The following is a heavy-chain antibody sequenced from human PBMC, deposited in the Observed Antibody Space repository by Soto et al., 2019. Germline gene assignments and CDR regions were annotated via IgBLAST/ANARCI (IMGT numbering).Heavy chain of an antibody. J-gene: IGHJ2*01. D-gene: IGHD5-18*01. Sequence: QAQLVQSGAEVKKPGASVKVSCKASGYTFNSYYIHWVRQAPGQGLEWMGIFNPSGGSTNYPQKLQGRVTLTRDTSTSTVYMELSSLRSEDTAIYYCARGGYDWYFDLWGRGTLVTVSS. CDR1: GYTFNSYY. V-gene: IGHV1-46*02. CDR3: ARGGYDWYFDL. CDR2: FNPSGGST.